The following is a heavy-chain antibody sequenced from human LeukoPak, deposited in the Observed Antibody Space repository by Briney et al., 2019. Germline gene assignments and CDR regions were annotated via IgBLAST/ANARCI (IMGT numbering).Heavy chain of an antibody. CDR3: ARQGYSSSPRDY. D-gene: IGHD6-6*01. CDR1: GGSISSSSYY. CDR2: IYYSGST. J-gene: IGHJ4*02. Sequence: SETLSLTCTDSGGSISSSSYYWGWIRQPPGKGLEWIGSIYYSGSTYYNPSLKSRVTISVDTSKNQFSLKLSSVTAADTAVYYCARQGYSSSPRDYWGQGTLVTVSS. V-gene: IGHV4-39*01.